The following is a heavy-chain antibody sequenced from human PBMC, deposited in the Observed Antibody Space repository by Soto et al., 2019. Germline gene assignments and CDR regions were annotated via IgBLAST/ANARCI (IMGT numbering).Heavy chain of an antibody. D-gene: IGHD3-10*01. Sequence: QVQLVQSGAEVKKPGSSVRVSCKASGYTLTGHYIHWVRQAPGQGLEWMGWINPRSGGTKYAQKFQGWVTMTRESTTRTGYMGLGNLTSADSAVYCCARGGRPRYDIFSGTYFEGMSHFDPGGQGPLLTVTS. CDR2: INPRSGGT. CDR1: GYTLTGHY. V-gene: IGHV1-2*04. J-gene: IGHJ5*02. CDR3: ARGGRPRYDIFSGTYFEGMSHFDP.